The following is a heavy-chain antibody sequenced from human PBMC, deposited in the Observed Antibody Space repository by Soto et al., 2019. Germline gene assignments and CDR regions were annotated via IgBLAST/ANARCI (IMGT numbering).Heavy chain of an antibody. J-gene: IGHJ4*02. CDR1: GFTFSSYS. CDR2: ISSSSSYI. D-gene: IGHD5-12*01. CDR3: ARASGYSGYDPYYFDY. Sequence: PGGSLRLSCAASGFTFSSYSMNWVRQAPGKGLEWVSSISSSSSYIYYADSVKGRFTISRDNAKNSLYLQMNSLRAEDTAVYYCARASGYSGYDPYYFDYWGQGTLVTVSS. V-gene: IGHV3-21*01.